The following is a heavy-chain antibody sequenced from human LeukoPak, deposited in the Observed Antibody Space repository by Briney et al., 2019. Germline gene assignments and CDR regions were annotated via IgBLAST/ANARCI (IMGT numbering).Heavy chain of an antibody. CDR1: GDSVLSNSST. CDR2: TYYWSKWYN. Sequence: SQTLSLTCAISGDSVLSNSSTWNWIRQSPSRGLEWLGRTYYWSKWYNDYAPSLKSRSTIDRDTSKNHFSLQLSSVTPEDTAIYFCVRERLTPRLGGDAYFYMDVWGKGTTVTVS. V-gene: IGHV6-1*01. CDR3: VRERLTPRLGGDAYFYMDV. J-gene: IGHJ6*03. D-gene: IGHD4-17*01.